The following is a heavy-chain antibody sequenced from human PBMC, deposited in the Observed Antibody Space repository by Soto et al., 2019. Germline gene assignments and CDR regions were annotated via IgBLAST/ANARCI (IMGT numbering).Heavy chain of an antibody. J-gene: IGHJ4*02. CDR2: ISAYNGNT. CDR3: ARYRPFFGSGTNFDY. CDR1: GYTFPSYG. D-gene: IGHD3-3*01. Sequence: ASVEVSCKASGYTFPSYGISWLRQAPGQGLEWMGWISAYNGNTNYAQKLQGRVTMTTDTSTSTAYMELRSLRSDDTAVYYCARYRPFFGSGTNFDYWGQGTLVTASS. V-gene: IGHV1-18*01.